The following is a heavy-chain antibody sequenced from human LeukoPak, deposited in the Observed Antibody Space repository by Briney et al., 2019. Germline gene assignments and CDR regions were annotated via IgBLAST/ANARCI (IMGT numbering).Heavy chain of an antibody. D-gene: IGHD2-21*01. J-gene: IGHJ4*02. CDR2: INHSGST. CDR1: GGSFSGYY. V-gene: IGHV4-34*01. CDR3: ARGDWVY. Sequence: SETLSLTCAVYGGSFSGYYWSWIRQPPGKGPEWIGEINHSGSTNYNPSLKSRVTISVDTSKNQFSLKLSSVTAADTAVYYCARGDWVYWGQGTLVTVSS.